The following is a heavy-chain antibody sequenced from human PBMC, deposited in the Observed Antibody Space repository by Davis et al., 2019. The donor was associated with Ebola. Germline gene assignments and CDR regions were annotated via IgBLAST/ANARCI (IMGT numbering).Heavy chain of an antibody. D-gene: IGHD5-12*01. J-gene: IGHJ4*02. CDR3: ARGKGEYSGYELDY. CDR2: IIPIFGTA. V-gene: IGHV1-69*13. CDR1: GGTFSSYA. Sequence: SVKVSCKASGGTFSSYAISWVRQAPGQGLEWMGGIIPIFGTANYAQKFQGRVTITADESTSTAYMELSSLRSENTAVYYCARGKGEYSGYELDYWGQGTLVTVSS.